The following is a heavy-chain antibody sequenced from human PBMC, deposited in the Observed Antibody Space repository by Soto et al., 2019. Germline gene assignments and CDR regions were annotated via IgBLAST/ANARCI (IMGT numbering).Heavy chain of an antibody. D-gene: IGHD6-19*01. Sequence: QVQLVESGGGVVQPGRSLRLSCAASGFTFSSYGMHWVRQAPGKGLEWVALIWYDGSNEYYVDSVKGRFTISRDNSKNTLFLQRNSLRAEDTTMYYCAREEYSSGTGYLQPWGQGTLVTVSS. CDR1: GFTFSSYG. J-gene: IGHJ1*01. V-gene: IGHV3-33*01. CDR2: IWYDGSNE. CDR3: AREEYSSGTGYLQP.